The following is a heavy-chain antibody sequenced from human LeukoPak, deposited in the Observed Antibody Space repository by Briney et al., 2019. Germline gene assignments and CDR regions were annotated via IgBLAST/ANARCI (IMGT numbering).Heavy chain of an antibody. CDR1: GGSISSYY. CDR3: ARHSGSRTKYYYFDY. J-gene: IGHJ4*02. D-gene: IGHD6-19*01. V-gene: IGHV4-59*01. Sequence: SETLSLTCTVSGGSISSYYWSWIRQPPGKGLGWIGYIYYSGSTNYNPSLKTRVTISVDTSKNQFSLKLSSVAAADTAVYYCARHSGSRTKYYYFDYWGQGTLVTVSS. CDR2: IYYSGST.